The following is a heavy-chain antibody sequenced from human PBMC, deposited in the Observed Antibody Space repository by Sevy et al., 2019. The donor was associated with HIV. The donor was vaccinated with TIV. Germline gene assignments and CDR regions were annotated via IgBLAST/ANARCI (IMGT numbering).Heavy chain of an antibody. J-gene: IGHJ3*02. CDR3: ATPKYVGYDYESLDI. CDR2: FDPEEGET. CDR1: GYTLTKLS. V-gene: IGHV1-24*01. Sequence: ASVKVSCKVSGYTLTKLSMHWVRQSPGKGLESMGGFDPEEGETIYAQKFQGRVTMTEDTSTDTAYMELSSLRSEDTAVYYCATPKYVGYDYESLDIWGQGTMVTVSS. D-gene: IGHD5-12*01.